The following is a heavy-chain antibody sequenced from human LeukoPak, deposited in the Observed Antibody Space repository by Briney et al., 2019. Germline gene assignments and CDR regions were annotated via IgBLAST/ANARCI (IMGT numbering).Heavy chain of an antibody. J-gene: IGHJ4*02. V-gene: IGHV3-7*01. D-gene: IGHD5/OR15-5a*01. CDR2: IKQDGSEK. CDR1: GFTFRIYW. CDR3: ASSVGGFFDY. Sequence: PGGSLRLSCAASGFTFRIYWMSWVRQAPGKGLEWVANIKQDGSEKYYADSVRGRFTLSRDNAKNSQYLQMDSLRAEDTAVYYCASSVGGFFDYWGQRNLVTVSS.